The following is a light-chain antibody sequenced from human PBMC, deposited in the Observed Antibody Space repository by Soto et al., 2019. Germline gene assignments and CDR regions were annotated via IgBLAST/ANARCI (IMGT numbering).Light chain of an antibody. CDR2: GAS. CDR3: QQYNNWPPWT. Sequence: VLTQSPGSLSLSPGERATVSCRASQTVTSSYLAWYQQKPGRAPRLLIYGASTRATGIPARFSGSGSGTEFTLTISSLQSEDFAVYYCQQYNNWPPWTFGQGTKVDIK. J-gene: IGKJ1*01. CDR1: QTVTSSY. V-gene: IGKV3-15*01.